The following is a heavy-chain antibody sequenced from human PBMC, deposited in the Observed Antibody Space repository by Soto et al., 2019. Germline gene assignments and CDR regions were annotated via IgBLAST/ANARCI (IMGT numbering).Heavy chain of an antibody. D-gene: IGHD1-26*01. Sequence: ASVKVSCNASGETFTGYYMHWVRQAPGQGVEWMVWINPNSGGTNYSQKFLGRVTMTRDTSISTAYMELSRLRSNDTAVYYCARLPRGRSGGNWFDPWGQGTLVTVSS. V-gene: IGHV1-2*02. CDR3: ARLPRGRSGGNWFDP. CDR2: INPNSGGT. CDR1: GETFTGYY. J-gene: IGHJ5*02.